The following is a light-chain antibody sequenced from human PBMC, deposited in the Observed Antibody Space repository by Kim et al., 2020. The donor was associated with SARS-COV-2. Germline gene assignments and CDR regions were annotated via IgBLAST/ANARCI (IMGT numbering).Light chain of an antibody. V-gene: IGLV3-21*01. Sequence: APGGTATSPGGGNIIGRESVHWYQQRPGQAPTLLLYYDYERPSGIPERFSGSTSGNTATLTISRVEAGDEADYHCQVWDFNRGLAIFGGGTQLTVL. CDR1: IIGRES. CDR3: QVWDFNRGLAI. CDR2: YDY. J-gene: IGLJ2*01.